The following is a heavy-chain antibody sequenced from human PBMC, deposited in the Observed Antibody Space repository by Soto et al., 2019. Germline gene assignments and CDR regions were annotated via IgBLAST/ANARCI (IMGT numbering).Heavy chain of an antibody. CDR3: ARWGQDFWSGPFDY. V-gene: IGHV4-4*07. D-gene: IGHD3-3*01. CDR1: DGSISTYF. Sequence: PSETLSLTCTVSDGSISTYFCNWIRQPAGKGLEWIGRIDNSGNTNYNPSLKSRVTMSADTSRNQFSLKLNSVTAADTAVYYCARWGQDFWSGPFDYWGQGALVTVSS. J-gene: IGHJ4*02. CDR2: IDNSGNT.